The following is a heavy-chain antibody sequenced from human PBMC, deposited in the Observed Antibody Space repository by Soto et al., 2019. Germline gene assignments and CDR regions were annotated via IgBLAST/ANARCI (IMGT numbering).Heavy chain of an antibody. CDR3: RAYDFWSGFLDV. Sequence: NPSETLSLTCTVSGGSISSSSYYWGWIRQPPGKGLEWIGSIYYSGSTYYNPSLKSRVTISVDTSKNQFSLKLSSVTAADTAVFYCRAYDFWSGFLDVWGQGTTVTVSS. D-gene: IGHD3-3*01. CDR2: IYYSGST. CDR1: GGSISSSSYY. V-gene: IGHV4-39*01. J-gene: IGHJ6*02.